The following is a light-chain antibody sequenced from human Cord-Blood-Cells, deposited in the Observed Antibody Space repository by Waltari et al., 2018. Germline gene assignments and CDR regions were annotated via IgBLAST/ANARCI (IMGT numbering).Light chain of an antibody. CDR1: SSDVGGYNY. J-gene: IGLJ3*02. CDR3: SSYTSSSWV. Sequence: QSALTQPASVSGSPGQSITISCTGTSSDVGGYNYVSCYQQHPGKAPKLMIYEVSNRPSGVSNRVSGSKSGNTASLTISGLQAEDEADYYCSSYTSSSWVFGGGTKLTVL. CDR2: EVS. V-gene: IGLV2-14*01.